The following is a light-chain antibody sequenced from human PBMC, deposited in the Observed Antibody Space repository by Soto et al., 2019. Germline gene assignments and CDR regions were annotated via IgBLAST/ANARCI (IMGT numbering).Light chain of an antibody. CDR1: SSEVGSYNY. CDR3: SLYGGTL. Sequence: QSALTQPASLSASPGQSITISCTGTSSEVGSYNYICWYQHRSGKAPKLLIHEGTKRPSGVSDRFSASTSDTTASLTISGLQAEDEADYYCSLYGGTLFGGGTKLTVL. CDR2: EGT. V-gene: IGLV2-23*01. J-gene: IGLJ2*01.